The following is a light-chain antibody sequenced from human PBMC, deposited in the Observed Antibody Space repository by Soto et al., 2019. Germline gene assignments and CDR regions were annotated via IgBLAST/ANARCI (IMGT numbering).Light chain of an antibody. CDR2: TAS. CDR1: QSVSNY. CDR3: QQRSTWPPWT. J-gene: IGKJ1*01. Sequence: EIVLTQPPATLSLSPGERATLSCRASQSVSNYLAWYQHKPGQAPRLLIYTASSRATGIPARFSGSGSGTDFTLTISSLEPEDFAVYYCQQRSTWPPWTFGQGTKVEV. V-gene: IGKV3-11*01.